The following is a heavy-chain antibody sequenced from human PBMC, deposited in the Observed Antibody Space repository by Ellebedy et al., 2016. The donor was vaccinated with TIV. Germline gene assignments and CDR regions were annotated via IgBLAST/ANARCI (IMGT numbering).Heavy chain of an antibody. CDR1: GYTFTAYY. CDR3: ARVRIAVAGTRFDN. CDR2: INPNSGGT. Sequence: ASVKVSXXASGYTFTAYYIHWVRQAPGQGLEWMGWINPNSGGTNYAQNFQGRVTVTRDTSISTAYMEVIRLTSDDTAMYYCARVRIAVAGTRFDNWGQGTLVTVSS. D-gene: IGHD6-19*01. J-gene: IGHJ4*02. V-gene: IGHV1-2*02.